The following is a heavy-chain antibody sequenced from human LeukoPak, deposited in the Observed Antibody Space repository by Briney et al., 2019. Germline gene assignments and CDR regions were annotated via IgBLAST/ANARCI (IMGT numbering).Heavy chain of an antibody. D-gene: IGHD3-22*01. CDR3: AKSRIDSSGPLDY. V-gene: IGHV1-69*04. J-gene: IGHJ4*02. CDR2: IIPILGIA. Sequence: ASVKVSCKASGGTFSSYAISWVRQAPGQGLEWMGRIIPILGIANYAQKFRGRVTITADKSTSTAYMELSSLRSEDTAVYYCAKSRIDSSGPLDYWGQGTLVTVSS. CDR1: GGTFSSYA.